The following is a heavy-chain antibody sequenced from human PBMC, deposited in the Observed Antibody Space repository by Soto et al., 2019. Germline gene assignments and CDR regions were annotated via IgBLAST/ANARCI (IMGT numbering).Heavy chain of an antibody. CDR1: GFTFSDYY. Sequence: GGSLRLSCAASGFTFSDYYMSWIRQAPGKGLEWVSYISSSSSYTNYADSVKGRFTISRDNAKNSLYLQMNSLRAEDTAVYYCARDSDFWSGYYSHYYYYGMDVWGQGTTVTVSS. CDR3: ARDSDFWSGYYSHYYYYGMDV. J-gene: IGHJ6*02. D-gene: IGHD3-3*01. V-gene: IGHV3-11*06. CDR2: ISSSSSYT.